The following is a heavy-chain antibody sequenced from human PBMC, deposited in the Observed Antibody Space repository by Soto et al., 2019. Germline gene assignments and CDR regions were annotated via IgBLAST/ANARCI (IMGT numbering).Heavy chain of an antibody. J-gene: IGHJ4*02. CDR2: IWYDGSNK. V-gene: IGHV3-30*19. CDR3: ARADGDYAIDY. CDR1: GFTFSSYG. D-gene: IGHD4-17*01. Sequence: QVQLVESGGGVVQPGRSLRLSCAASGFTFSSYGMHWVRQAPGKGLEWVAVIWYDGSNKYYADSVKGRFTISRDNSKNTLYLQMNSLRAEDTAVYYCARADGDYAIDYWGQGTLVTVSS.